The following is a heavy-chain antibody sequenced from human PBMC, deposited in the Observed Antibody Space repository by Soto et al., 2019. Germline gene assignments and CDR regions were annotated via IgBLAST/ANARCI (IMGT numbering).Heavy chain of an antibody. D-gene: IGHD6-19*01. V-gene: IGHV1-18*01. J-gene: IGHJ4*02. CDR3: ARVRIGQWTGPIDY. Sequence: GASVKVSCKASGYTFTSYGISWVRQAPGQGLEWMGWISAYNGNTNYAQKLQGRVTMTTDTSTSTAYMELRSLRSDDTAVYYCARVRIGQWTGPIDYWGQGTLVTVSS. CDR1: GYTFTSYG. CDR2: ISAYNGNT.